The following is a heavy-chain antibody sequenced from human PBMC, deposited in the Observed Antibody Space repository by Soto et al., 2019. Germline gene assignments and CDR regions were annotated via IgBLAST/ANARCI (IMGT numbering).Heavy chain of an antibody. V-gene: IGHV1-69*01. CDR3: ARDHGRNGLELAGFDY. Sequence: QVQLVQSGAEVKKPGSSVKVSCKASGGTFSSYAISWVRQAPGQGLEWMGGIIPIFGTANYAQKFQGRVTITPDESTSTAYMELSSLRSEDTAMYYCARDHGRNGLELAGFDYWGQGTLVTVSS. D-gene: IGHD1-7*01. CDR2: IIPIFGTA. J-gene: IGHJ4*02. CDR1: GGTFSSYA.